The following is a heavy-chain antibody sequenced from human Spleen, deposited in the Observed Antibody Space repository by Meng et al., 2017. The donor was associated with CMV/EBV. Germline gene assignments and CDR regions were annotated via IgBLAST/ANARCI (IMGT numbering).Heavy chain of an antibody. J-gene: IGHJ4*02. Sequence: KVSCKASGYNFIDYDIGWVRQIPGKGLEWMGIISPTDSGARYSPSFEGQVTISVDKSVDTAYLQWSSLKASDTAMYYCARPGQDDSSGYYEWGQGTLVTVSS. CDR3: ARPGQDDSSGYYE. CDR2: ISPTDSGA. V-gene: IGHV5-51*01. CDR1: GYNFIDYD. D-gene: IGHD3-22*01.